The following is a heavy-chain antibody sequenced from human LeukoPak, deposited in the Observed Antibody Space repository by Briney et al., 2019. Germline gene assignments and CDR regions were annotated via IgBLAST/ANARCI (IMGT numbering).Heavy chain of an antibody. D-gene: IGHD3-16*01. V-gene: IGHV3-23*01. J-gene: IGHJ5*01. Sequence: GGSLRLSCAASGFIFSNYAMTWVRQAPGKGLEWVSTISGSGGSTYYADSVKGRFTISRDNSKNTLYLQMNSLRAEDTAVYYCAKDLLITFGGVIASWGQGTLVTVSS. CDR2: ISGSGGST. CDR1: GFIFSNYA. CDR3: AKDLLITFGGVIAS.